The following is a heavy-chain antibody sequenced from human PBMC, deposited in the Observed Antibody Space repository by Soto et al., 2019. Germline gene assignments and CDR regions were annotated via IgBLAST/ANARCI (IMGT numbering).Heavy chain of an antibody. CDR3: ASSPLLSVVVPAAISYYFDY. J-gene: IGHJ4*02. D-gene: IGHD2-2*01. V-gene: IGHV3-21*01. CDR1: GFTFSSYS. Sequence: VQLVESGGGLVKPGGSLRLSCAASGFTFSSYSMNWVRQAPGKGLEWGSSISSSSSYIYYADSVKGRFTISRDNDKNSLYLQMNSLRAEDTAVYYCASSPLLSVVVPAAISYYFDYWGQGTLVTVSS. CDR2: ISSSSSYI.